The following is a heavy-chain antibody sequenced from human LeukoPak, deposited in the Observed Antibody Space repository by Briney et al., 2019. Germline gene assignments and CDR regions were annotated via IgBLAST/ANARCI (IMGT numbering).Heavy chain of an antibody. D-gene: IGHD3-10*01. CDR2: IKSKIDGGTT. CDR1: GFTFSDAW. J-gene: IGHJ4*02. CDR3: TTDPRD. Sequence: PGGSLRLSCAASGFTFSDAWMSWVRQAPGKGLEWLGRIKSKIDGGTTDYAATVKGRFTISRDDSKNTVYLQMNSLRTEDTAVYYCTTDPRDWGQGTLVTVSP. V-gene: IGHV3-15*01.